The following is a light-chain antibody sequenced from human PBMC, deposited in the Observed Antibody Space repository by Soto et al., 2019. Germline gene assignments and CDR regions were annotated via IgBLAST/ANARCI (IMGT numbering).Light chain of an antibody. CDR3: QQYGSSGT. CDR2: GAS. Sequence: EIVMTQSPATLSVSPGERVTLSCRASESVSTNLAWYQQRPGQAPRLLIYGASNRATGIPDRFSGSGSGTDFTLTISRLEPEDFAVYYCQQYGSSGTFGQGTKVDI. V-gene: IGKV3-20*01. CDR1: ESVSTN. J-gene: IGKJ1*01.